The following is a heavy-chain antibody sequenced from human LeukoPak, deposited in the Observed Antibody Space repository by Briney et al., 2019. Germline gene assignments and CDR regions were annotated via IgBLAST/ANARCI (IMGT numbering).Heavy chain of an antibody. CDR2: ICGSGGST. V-gene: IGHV3-23*01. J-gene: IGHJ4*02. D-gene: IGHD2-2*02. Sequence: GGSLRLSCAASGFTFSSYSLSWVREAPGKGLEWVSAICGSGGSTYYADSVKGRVTISRDNSKNTLYLQMNSLRAEDTAVYYCAKTGGAAIGYYFDYWGQGTLVTVSS. CDR1: GFTFSSYS. CDR3: AKTGGAAIGYYFDY.